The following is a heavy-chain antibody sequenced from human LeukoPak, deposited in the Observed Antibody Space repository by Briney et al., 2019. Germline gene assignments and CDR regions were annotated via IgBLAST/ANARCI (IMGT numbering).Heavy chain of an antibody. CDR1: GFTLSSFS. J-gene: IGHJ4*02. D-gene: IGHD3-22*01. CDR2: ISSSSSYI. Sequence: PGGPVRLSCAPSGFTLSSFSMNGSPRAPGKGVVGVPSISSSSSYIYYADSVKGRFTISRDNAKNSLYLQMNSLRAEDTAVYYCARDGSYDSRTIFDYWGQGTLVTVSS. V-gene: IGHV3-21*01. CDR3: ARDGSYDSRTIFDY.